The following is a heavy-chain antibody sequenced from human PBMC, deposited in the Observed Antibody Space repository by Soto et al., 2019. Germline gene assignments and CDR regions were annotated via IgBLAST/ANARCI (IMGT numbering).Heavy chain of an antibody. V-gene: IGHV1-46*01. CDR3: ARDSSASATSYSFDY. D-gene: IGHD3-10*01. J-gene: IGHJ4*02. Sequence: ASVKVSCKASGYKFINHYIHWVRQAPGVGLEWMGIINPNGGGTDYAQKFQGRVTMTTDTYASTVHMELSSPRSEDTAVYFCARDSSASATSYSFDYWGKGTLVTVSS. CDR1: GYKFINHY. CDR2: INPNGGGT.